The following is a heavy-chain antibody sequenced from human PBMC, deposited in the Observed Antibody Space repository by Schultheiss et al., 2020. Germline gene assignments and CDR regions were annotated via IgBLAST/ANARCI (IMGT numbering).Heavy chain of an antibody. Sequence: ASVKVSCKASGYTFTGYYMHWVRQAPGQGLEWMGRINPNSGGTNYAQKFQGWVTMTRDTSISTAYMELSRLRSDDTAVYYCARVHWAYAFDIWGQGTMVTVSS. CDR1: GYTFTGYY. CDR2: INPNSGGT. V-gene: IGHV1-2*04. D-gene: IGHD7-27*01. J-gene: IGHJ3*02. CDR3: ARVHWAYAFDI.